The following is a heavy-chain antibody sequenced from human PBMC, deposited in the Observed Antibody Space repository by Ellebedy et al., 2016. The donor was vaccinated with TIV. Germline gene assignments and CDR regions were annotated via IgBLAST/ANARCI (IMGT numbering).Heavy chain of an antibody. CDR3: AKDRKSGDGYWVFDS. CDR1: GFTLSPYV. J-gene: IGHJ4*02. CDR2: IVGSGA. V-gene: IGHV3-23*01. Sequence: PAGSLRLSCAASGFTLSPYVMAWVRQAQGKGLERVSGIVGSGAQKYADSVKGRFTISRDNSKRTVDLQMRSVRAEETAVYFWAKDRKSGDGYWVFDSWGQGTMVSVSS. D-gene: IGHD2-21*02.